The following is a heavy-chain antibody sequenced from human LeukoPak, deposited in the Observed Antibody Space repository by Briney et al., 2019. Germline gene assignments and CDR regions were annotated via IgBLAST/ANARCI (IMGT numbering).Heavy chain of an antibody. V-gene: IGHV1-46*01. CDR2: INPSGGST. CDR1: GYTFTSYY. J-gene: IGHJ4*02. CDR3: ARPLYYDSTGYHQYYFDH. D-gene: IGHD3-22*01. Sequence: ASVKVSCKASGYTFTSYYMHWVRQAPGQGLEWMGIINPSGGSTSYAQKFQGRVTMTRDTSTSTVYMELSSLRSDDTAVYYCARPLYYDSTGYHQYYFDHWGQGTLVTVSS.